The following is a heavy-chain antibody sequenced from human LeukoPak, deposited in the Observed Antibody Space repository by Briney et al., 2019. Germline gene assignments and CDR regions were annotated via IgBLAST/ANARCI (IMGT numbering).Heavy chain of an antibody. CDR3: ARERKYSSGWPDMGYYFDY. D-gene: IGHD6-19*01. J-gene: IGHJ4*02. V-gene: IGHV1-18*01. CDR1: GYTFTSYG. Sequence: GASVKVSCKASGYTFTSYGISWVRQAPGQGLEWMGWISAYNGNTNYAQKLQGRVTMTTDTSTSTAYMELRSLRSDDTAVYYCARERKYSSGWPDMGYYFDYWGQGTLVTVSS. CDR2: ISAYNGNT.